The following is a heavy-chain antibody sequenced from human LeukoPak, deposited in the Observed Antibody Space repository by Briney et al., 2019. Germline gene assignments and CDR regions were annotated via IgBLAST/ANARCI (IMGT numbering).Heavy chain of an antibody. V-gene: IGHV3-23*01. CDR1: VLTYSNYA. D-gene: IGHD4-17*01. Sequence: PGVSLRLSCAASVLTYSNYALTWVPQAPGRGLVGVYNISGSGDSTYYTDPVRGRFTISRDNAKDTLFLQMSSLRAEDTAFYYCAKDLYDYGDYRFLDSWGQGTLVTVSS. CDR3: AKDLYDYGDYRFLDS. J-gene: IGHJ5*01. CDR2: ISGSGDST.